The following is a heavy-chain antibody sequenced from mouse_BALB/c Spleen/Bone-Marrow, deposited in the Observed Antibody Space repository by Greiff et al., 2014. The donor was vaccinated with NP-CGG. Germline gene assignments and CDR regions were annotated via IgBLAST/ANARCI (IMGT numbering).Heavy chain of an antibody. Sequence: DLVKPGASVKLSCKASGYTFTSYWINWIKQRPGQGLEWIGRIAPGGGSTYYNEMFKGKATLTVDTPSSTAYIQFISLSSEDSAVYFCARFPFYYGSNLYYFDYWGQGTTLTVSS. D-gene: IGHD1-1*01. V-gene: IGHV1S41*01. CDR2: IAPGGGST. CDR3: ARFPFYYGSNLYYFDY. CDR1: GYTFTSYW. J-gene: IGHJ2*01.